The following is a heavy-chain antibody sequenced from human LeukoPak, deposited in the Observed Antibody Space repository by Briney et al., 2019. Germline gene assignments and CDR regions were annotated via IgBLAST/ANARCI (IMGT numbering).Heavy chain of an antibody. D-gene: IGHD3-22*01. CDR1: GITLSNYG. J-gene: IGHJ4*03. CDR2: ISDTGGTI. Sequence: TGGSLRLPCAVSGITLSNYGMSWVRQAPGKGLQWVAGISDTGGTITYADSVSGRFTISRDNAKNTLYLQMNSLRAEDTAVYFCAKRGVVIRVILVGFHKQAYYFDSWGHGALVTVSS. V-gene: IGHV3-23*01. CDR3: AKRGVVIRVILVGFHKQAYYFDS.